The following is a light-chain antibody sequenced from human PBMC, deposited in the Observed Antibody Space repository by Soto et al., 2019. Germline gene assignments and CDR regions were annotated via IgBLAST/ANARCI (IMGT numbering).Light chain of an antibody. CDR1: QSVSSSY. CDR2: GAS. J-gene: IGKJ5*01. V-gene: IGKV3-20*01. Sequence: ILLTQYPGTLSLSPGERAALSCRASQSVSSSYLAWYQQKPGQAPRLLIYGASSRATGIPDRFSGSGSGTDFTLTISRLEPEDFAVYYRQQYGSSLITFGQGTRLEI. CDR3: QQYGSSLIT.